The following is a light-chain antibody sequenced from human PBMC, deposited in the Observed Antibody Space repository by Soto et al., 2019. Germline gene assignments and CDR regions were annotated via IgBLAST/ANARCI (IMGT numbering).Light chain of an antibody. CDR3: QRYSNAPWT. Sequence: DIQMTQSPSSLSASVGDRVTITCRASQGISNHLAWYQQQPGKVPKILIYAASTLVSGVPSRFSGSGSGTDFTLTISSLQPEDFATYYCQRYSNAPWTFGQGTKVESK. CDR2: AAS. J-gene: IGKJ1*01. CDR1: QGISNH. V-gene: IGKV1-27*01.